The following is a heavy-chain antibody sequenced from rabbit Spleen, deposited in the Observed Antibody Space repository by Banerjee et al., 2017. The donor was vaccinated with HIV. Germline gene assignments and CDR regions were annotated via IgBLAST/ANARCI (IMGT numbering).Heavy chain of an antibody. D-gene: IGHD4-2*01. J-gene: IGHJ4*01. V-gene: IGHV1S45*01. Sequence: EQLEESGGGLVKPEGSLTLTCKASGVSFSDKDVICWVRQAPGKGLEWIACIDGGNSDKTGYASWAKGRFTISKTSSTTVTLQMTSLTAADTATYFCAREDRGSDGLVFKLWGPGTLVTVS. CDR1: GVSFSDKDV. CDR3: AREDRGSDGLVFKL. CDR2: IDGGNSDKT.